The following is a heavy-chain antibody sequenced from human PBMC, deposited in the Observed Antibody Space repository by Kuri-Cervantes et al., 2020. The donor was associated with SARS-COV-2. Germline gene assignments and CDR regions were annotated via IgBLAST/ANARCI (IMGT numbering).Heavy chain of an antibody. D-gene: IGHD2-15*01. CDR3: ARGVERKEIYYYYYGMDV. CDR2: IYHSGST. J-gene: IGHJ6*02. Sequence: SCAVSGGSISSSNWWSWVRQPPGKGLEWIGEIYHSGSTNYNPSLKSRVTISVDRSKNQFSLKLSSVTAADTAVYYWARGVERKEIYYYYYGMDVWGQGTTVTVSS. CDR1: GGSISSSNW. V-gene: IGHV4-4*02.